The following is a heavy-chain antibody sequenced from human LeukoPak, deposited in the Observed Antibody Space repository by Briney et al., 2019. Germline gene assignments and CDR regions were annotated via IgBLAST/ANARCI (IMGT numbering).Heavy chain of an antibody. CDR3: ARAHMTTVTLGDY. CDR1: GYTLTGYY. Sequence: ASVKVSCKASGYTLTGYYIHWVRQAPGQGLEWMGWINPNSGVTNYAQKFQGRVTLTRDTPISTAYMEVSRLRSDDTAVYYFARAHMTTVTLGDYWGQGTLVTVSS. V-gene: IGHV1-2*02. J-gene: IGHJ4*02. D-gene: IGHD4-11*01. CDR2: INPNSGVT.